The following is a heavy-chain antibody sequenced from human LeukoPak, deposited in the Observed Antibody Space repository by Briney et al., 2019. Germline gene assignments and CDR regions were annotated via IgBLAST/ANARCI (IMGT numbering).Heavy chain of an antibody. D-gene: IGHD3-9*01. J-gene: IGHJ4*02. CDR3: ARSRGDILTGYYEGPFDY. Sequence: GESLKISCKGSGYSFTSYWIGWVRQMPGKGLEWMGIIYPGDSDTRYSPSFQGQVTISADKSISTAYLQWSSLKASDTAMYYCARSRGDILTGYYEGPFDYWGQGTLVTVSS. V-gene: IGHV5-51*01. CDR1: GYSFTSYW. CDR2: IYPGDSDT.